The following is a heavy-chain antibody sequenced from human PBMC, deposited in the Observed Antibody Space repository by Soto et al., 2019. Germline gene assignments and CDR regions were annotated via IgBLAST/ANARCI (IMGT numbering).Heavy chain of an antibody. CDR2: IYWDDDK. Sequence: SGPTLVNPTQTRTLTCTCSGFSLSTSGVGVGWIRQPPGKALEWLALIYWDDDKRYSPSLKSRLTITKDTSKNQVVLTMTNMDPVDTATYYCAHSTYDYIWGSYNNWFYPWGQGTLVTVSS. CDR1: GFSLSTSGVG. CDR3: AHSTYDYIWGSYNNWFYP. V-gene: IGHV2-5*02. D-gene: IGHD3-16*01. J-gene: IGHJ5*02.